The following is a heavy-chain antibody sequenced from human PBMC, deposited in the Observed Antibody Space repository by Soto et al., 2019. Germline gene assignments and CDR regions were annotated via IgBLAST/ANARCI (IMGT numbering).Heavy chain of an antibody. D-gene: IGHD3-10*01. CDR1: GYSISSGYY. Sequence: PSETLSLTXAVSGYSISSGYYWGWIRQPPGKGLEWIGSIYHSGSTYYNPSLKSRVTISVDTSKNQFSLKLSSVTAADTAVYYCARHKRWFGELLYYYYGMDVWGQGTTVTVSS. J-gene: IGHJ6*02. CDR2: IYHSGST. V-gene: IGHV4-38-2*01. CDR3: ARHKRWFGELLYYYYGMDV.